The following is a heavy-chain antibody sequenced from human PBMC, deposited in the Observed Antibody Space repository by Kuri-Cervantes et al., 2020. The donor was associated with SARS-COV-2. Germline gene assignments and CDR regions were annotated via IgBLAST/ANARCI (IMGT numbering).Heavy chain of an antibody. CDR2: IYYSGST. J-gene: IGHJ4*02. CDR3: ARVDGSWYFFY. V-gene: IGHV4-4*07. Sequence: SETLSLTCTVSGGSISSYYWSWIRQPAGKGLEWIGSIYYSGSTYYNPSLKSRVTISVDTSKNQFSLKLSSVTAADTAVYYCARVDGSWYFFYWGQGTLVTVSS. CDR1: GGSISSYY. D-gene: IGHD6-13*01.